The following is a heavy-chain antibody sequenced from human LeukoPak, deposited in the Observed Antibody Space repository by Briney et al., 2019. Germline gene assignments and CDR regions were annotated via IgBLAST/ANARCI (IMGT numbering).Heavy chain of an antibody. D-gene: IGHD1-7*01. J-gene: IGHJ4*02. CDR3: ARSVTGTTSGMGYYFDY. CDR1: GYTFTGYY. V-gene: IGHV1-2*02. Sequence: ALVKVSCKASGYTFTGYYMHWVRRAPGQGLEWMGWINPNSGGTNYAQKFQGRVTMTRDTSISTAYMELSRLRSDDTAVYYCARSVTGTTSGMGYYFDYWGQGTLVTVSS. CDR2: INPNSGGT.